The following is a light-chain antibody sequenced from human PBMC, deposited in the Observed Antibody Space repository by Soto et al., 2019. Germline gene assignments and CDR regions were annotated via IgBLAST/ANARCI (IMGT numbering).Light chain of an antibody. CDR2: GAS. Sequence: EIVMTQSPATLSVAPGERATLSCRASQSISNNLAWYQQKPGQAPRLLIFGASTRATGIPARFSGSGSGTESTLTFTTLQSEDLEVYYCQQHKHGPLTFGGGTKGEIK. CDR1: QSISNN. CDR3: QQHKHGPLT. V-gene: IGKV3-15*01. J-gene: IGKJ4*01.